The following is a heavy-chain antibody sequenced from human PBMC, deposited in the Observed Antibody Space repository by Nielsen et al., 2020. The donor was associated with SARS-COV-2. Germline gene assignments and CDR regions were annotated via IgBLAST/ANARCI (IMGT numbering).Heavy chain of an antibody. CDR1: GFTFSRYT. Sequence: GESLKISCSASGFTFSRYTMNWVRQAPGKGLEWVANIKQDGSEKYYGDSVKGRFTISRDNAKNTLYLQMNGLRAEDTAVYYCARDAAWTYYYYYYMDVWGKGTTVTVSS. V-gene: IGHV3-7*01. D-gene: IGHD3/OR15-3a*01. CDR3: ARDAAWTYYYYYYMDV. J-gene: IGHJ6*03. CDR2: IKQDGSEK.